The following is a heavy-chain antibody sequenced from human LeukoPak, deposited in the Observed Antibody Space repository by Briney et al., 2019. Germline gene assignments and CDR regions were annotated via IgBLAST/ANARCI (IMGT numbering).Heavy chain of an antibody. CDR1: GFTFNTHA. D-gene: IGHD2-8*01. CDR2: INRNGGST. J-gene: IGHJ4*02. Sequence: GGSLRLSCAASGFTFNTHAMSWVRQPPGKGLEWVSGINRNGGSTDYADSVKGRFTISRDNAKNSHFLQMNSLRVEDTALYYCARGFRNGPFDCWGQGTLVTVSS. CDR3: ARGFRNGPFDC. V-gene: IGHV3-20*04.